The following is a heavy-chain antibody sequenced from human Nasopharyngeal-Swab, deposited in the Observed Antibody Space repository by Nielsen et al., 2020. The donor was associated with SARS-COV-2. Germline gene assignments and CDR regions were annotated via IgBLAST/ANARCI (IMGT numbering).Heavy chain of an antibody. J-gene: IGHJ6*02. V-gene: IGHV1-69*13. CDR3: ARKRRGYYYYGMDV. D-gene: IGHD3-10*01. CDR1: GGAFSSYA. CDR2: IIPIFGTA. Sequence: SVKVSCKASGGAFSSYAISWVRQAPGQGLEWMGGIIPIFGTANYAQKFQGRVTITADESTSTAYMELSSLRSEDTAVYYCARKRRGYYYYGMDVWGQGTTVTVSS.